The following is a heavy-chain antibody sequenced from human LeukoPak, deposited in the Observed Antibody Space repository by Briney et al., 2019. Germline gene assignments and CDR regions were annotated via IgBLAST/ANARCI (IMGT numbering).Heavy chain of an antibody. V-gene: IGHV5-51*01. J-gene: IGHJ3*01. CDR2: IFPDDSDT. CDR1: GYNISAYW. D-gene: IGHD3-22*01. CDR3: ARPNITSYYDSRGYDAFDV. Sequence: PGESLKISCTGFGYNISAYWIAWVRPMPGQGLEWMGIIFPDDSDTRYNLALQGQVIISADESVTTAYLQWSSLQASDTAMYYCARPNITSYYDSRGYDAFDVWGQGTMVTVSS.